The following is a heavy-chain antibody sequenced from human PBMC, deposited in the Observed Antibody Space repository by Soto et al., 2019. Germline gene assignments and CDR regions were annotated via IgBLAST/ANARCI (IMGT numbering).Heavy chain of an antibody. V-gene: IGHV4-30-2*05. CDR1: GGSISSGGYS. CDR3: ARVFGFGGMDV. D-gene: IGHD3-10*01. Sequence: SETLCLTCAVAGGSISSGGYSWSWIRQPPGKGLEWIGYIYHSGSTYYNPSLKSRVTISVDTSKNQFSLKLSSVTAADTAVYYCARVFGFGGMDVWGQGTTVTVSS. J-gene: IGHJ6*02. CDR2: IYHSGST.